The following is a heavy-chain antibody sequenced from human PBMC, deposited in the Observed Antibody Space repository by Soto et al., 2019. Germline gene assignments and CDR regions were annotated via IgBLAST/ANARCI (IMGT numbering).Heavy chain of an antibody. CDR1: GGSISSGGYS. Sequence: QLQLQESGSGLVKPSQTLSLTCAVSGGSISSGGYSWSWIRQPPGKGLEWIGYIYHSGSTYYNPSPXRXXPKSVDRSKNQFALTLSSVTAADTAVYYCARVPDRWGQGTLVTVSS. V-gene: IGHV4-30-2*01. J-gene: IGHJ1*01. CDR3: ARVPDR. CDR2: IYHSGST.